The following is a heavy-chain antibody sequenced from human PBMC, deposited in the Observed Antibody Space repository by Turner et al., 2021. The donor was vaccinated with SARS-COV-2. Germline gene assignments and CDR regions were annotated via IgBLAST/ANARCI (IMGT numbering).Heavy chain of an antibody. J-gene: IGHJ6*02. CDR2: IGGGGGST. V-gene: IGHV3-23*01. D-gene: IGHD6-6*01. CDR1: GLTFSLYA. Sequence: DVQLLESGGGVVQPGGSLRLSCAASGLTFSLYAMGWVRQAPGEGLEWVSAIGGGGGSTYYADSVKGRFTISRDNSKNTLYLPMNSLRAEDTAVYHCAKRSSSSSSYYYGMDVWGQGTTVTVSS. CDR3: AKRSSSSSSYYYGMDV.